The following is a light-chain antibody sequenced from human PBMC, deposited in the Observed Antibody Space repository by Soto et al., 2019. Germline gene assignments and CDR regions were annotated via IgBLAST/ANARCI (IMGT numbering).Light chain of an antibody. J-gene: IGKJ4*01. Sequence: DIVMTQSPDSLTVSLGERATSNCRSSKSLLYRSNNKNYLGWYQQKPGQPPRLLISQASTRESGVPDRISASVSGTDFTLPLSSLQAEDVAVYYCQQYYGSPPTFGGGTKVEIK. CDR2: QAS. CDR1: KSLLYRSNNKNY. CDR3: QQYYGSPPT. V-gene: IGKV4-1*01.